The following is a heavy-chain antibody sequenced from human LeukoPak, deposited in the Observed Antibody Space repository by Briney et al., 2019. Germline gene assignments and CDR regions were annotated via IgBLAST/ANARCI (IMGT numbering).Heavy chain of an antibody. D-gene: IGHD5/OR15-5a*01. CDR2: IYHSGST. J-gene: IGHJ4*02. Sequence: SETLSLTCTVSGYSISSGYYWGWIRQTPGKGLEWIGSIYHSGSTYYNPSLKSRVTISVDTSKNQFSLKLSSVTAADTAVYYCARVAHDLYPYYFDYWGQGTLVTVSS. V-gene: IGHV4-38-2*02. CDR1: GYSISSGYY. CDR3: ARVAHDLYPYYFDY.